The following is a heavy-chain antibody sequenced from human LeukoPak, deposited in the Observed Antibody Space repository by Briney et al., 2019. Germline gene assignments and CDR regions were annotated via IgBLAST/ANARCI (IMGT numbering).Heavy chain of an antibody. J-gene: IGHJ4*02. D-gene: IGHD3-3*01. CDR2: IYYSGST. CDR1: GGSISSSSYY. V-gene: IGHV4-39*07. CDR3: ARDREWLDY. Sequence: PSETLSLTCTVSGGSISSSSYYWGWIRQPPGKGLKWIGSIYYSGSTYYNPSLKSRVTMSVDTSKNQFSLRLSSVTAADTAVYYCARDREWLDYWGQGTLVTVSS.